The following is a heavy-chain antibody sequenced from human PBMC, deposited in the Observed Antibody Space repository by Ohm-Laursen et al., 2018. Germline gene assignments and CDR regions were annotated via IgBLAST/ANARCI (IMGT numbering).Heavy chain of an antibody. V-gene: IGHV4-59*01. Sequence: PSETLSLTCTVSGDSIRSYYWTWIRQPPGQGLEWIGNIYYTGSSNYNPSLKSRVTMSVDTSKNQISLNLSSVTAADTAVYYCAKRIGGYGTFDYWGQGTLVTVSS. D-gene: IGHD1-26*01. CDR3: AKRIGGYGTFDY. J-gene: IGHJ4*02. CDR1: GDSIRSYY. CDR2: IYYTGSS.